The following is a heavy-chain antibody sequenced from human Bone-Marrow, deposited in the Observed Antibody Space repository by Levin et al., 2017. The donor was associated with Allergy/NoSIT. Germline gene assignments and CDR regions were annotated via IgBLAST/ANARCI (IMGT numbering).Heavy chain of an antibody. CDR1: GGSISSSSYY. J-gene: IGHJ5*02. V-gene: IGHV4-39*01. CDR2: IYYSGST. Sequence: SQTLSLTCTVSGGSISSSSYYWGWIRQPPGKGLEWIGSIYYSGSTYYNPSLKSRVTISVDTSKNQFSLKLSSVTAADTAVYYCARPVGSSWYSPWFDPWGQGTLVTVSS. CDR3: ARPVGSSWYSPWFDP. D-gene: IGHD6-13*01.